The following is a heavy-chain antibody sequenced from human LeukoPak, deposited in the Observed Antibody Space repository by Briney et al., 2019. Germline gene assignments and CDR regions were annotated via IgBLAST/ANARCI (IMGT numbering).Heavy chain of an antibody. D-gene: IGHD2-21*02. Sequence: ASVKVSCKASGYTFTGYYMHWVRQAPGQGLEWMGWINPNSGGTNYAQKFQGRVTMTRDTSISTAYMELSGPRSDDTAVYYCAREMVRHIVVVTAISYWGQGTLVTVSS. CDR3: AREMVRHIVVVTAISY. CDR2: INPNSGGT. J-gene: IGHJ4*02. CDR1: GYTFTGYY. V-gene: IGHV1-2*02.